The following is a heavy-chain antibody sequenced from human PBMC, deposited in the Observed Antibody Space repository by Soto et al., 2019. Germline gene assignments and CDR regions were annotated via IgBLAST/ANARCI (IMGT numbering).Heavy chain of an antibody. CDR1: GFTFSTYD. Sequence: EVQLLESGGGSVQPGGSLRLSCAASGFTFSTYDMSWVRQTPWKGLEWVSTINGRGRNADYADSVKGRLTTSRDNSKNMLYLKMNSLIADGPDVDYCAYRRGLDYWGQGALVTVSS. J-gene: IGHJ4*02. V-gene: IGHV3-23*01. CDR3: AYRRGLDY. CDR2: INGRGRNA.